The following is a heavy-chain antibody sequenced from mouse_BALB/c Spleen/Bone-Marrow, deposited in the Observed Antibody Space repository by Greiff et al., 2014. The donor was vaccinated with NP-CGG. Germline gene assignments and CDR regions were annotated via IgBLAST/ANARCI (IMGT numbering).Heavy chain of an antibody. V-gene: IGHV1S56*01. Sequence: QVQLKESGPELVKPGASVKMSCKASGYTFTSYYIHWVKQRPGQGLEWIGWIYPGDGSTKYNEKFKGKTTLTADKSSSTAYMLLSSLTSEDSAIYFCARRGGMDYWGQGTSVTVSS. CDR3: ARRGGMDY. J-gene: IGHJ4*01. CDR2: IYPGDGST. CDR1: GYTFTSYY.